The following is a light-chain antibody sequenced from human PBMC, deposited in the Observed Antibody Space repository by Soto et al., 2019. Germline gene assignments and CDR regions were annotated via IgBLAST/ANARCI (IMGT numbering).Light chain of an antibody. Sequence: DIQMTQSPSTLSASVGDRVTITCRASQSISSWLAWYQQKPGKAPKLLIYDASSLESGVPSRFSGSGSGTEFTLTISSLHPYYIATSTSELYNSSLLTFRRGTK. CDR3: ELYNSSLLT. V-gene: IGKV1-5*01. J-gene: IGKJ4*01. CDR1: QSISSW. CDR2: DAS.